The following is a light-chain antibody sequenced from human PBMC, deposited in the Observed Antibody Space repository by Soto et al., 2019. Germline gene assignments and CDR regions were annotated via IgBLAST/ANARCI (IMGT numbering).Light chain of an antibody. J-gene: IGLJ1*01. CDR3: NSYTSCSTYV. V-gene: IGLV2-14*03. CDR2: DVT. Sequence: QSALTQPASVSGSPGQSITISCTGTSSDVGGFNYVSWYQQHPGKAHKLMIYDVTNRPSGVSYRFSGSKSGSTASLTISGLQAEDEADYYCNSYTSCSTYVFGTGTKVTVL. CDR1: SSDVGGFNY.